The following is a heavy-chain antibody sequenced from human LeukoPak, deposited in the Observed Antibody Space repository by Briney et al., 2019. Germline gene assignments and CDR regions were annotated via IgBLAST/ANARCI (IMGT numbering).Heavy chain of an antibody. CDR2: ISWNSGSI. Sequence: PGGSLRLSCAASGFTFDDYAMHWVRQAPGKGLEWVSGISWNSGSIGYADSVKGRFTISRDNAKNSLYLQVNSLRAEDTALYYCAKADSITMIPXXAFDIWGQGTMVTVSS. J-gene: IGHJ3*02. D-gene: IGHD3-22*01. CDR1: GFTFDDYA. V-gene: IGHV3-9*01. CDR3: AKADSITMIPXXAFDI.